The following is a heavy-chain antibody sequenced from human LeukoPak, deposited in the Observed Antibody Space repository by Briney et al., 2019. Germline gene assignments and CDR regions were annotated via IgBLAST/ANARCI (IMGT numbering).Heavy chain of an antibody. D-gene: IGHD2-15*01. V-gene: IGHV3-15*01. CDR3: TWVDCSGGSRYFAS. Sequence: PGGSLRLSCAASGFTFSICSMSWVRRAPGKGLEWVGRIKGTTADGTTAYAAPVKGRFLITRDDSQRMVYLQMDSLKIEDTAVYFCTWVDCSGGSRYFASWGQGTQVTVSS. CDR1: GFTFSICS. CDR2: IKGTTADGTT. J-gene: IGHJ4*02.